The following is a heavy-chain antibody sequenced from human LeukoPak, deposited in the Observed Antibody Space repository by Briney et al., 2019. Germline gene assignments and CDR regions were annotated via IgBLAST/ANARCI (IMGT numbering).Heavy chain of an antibody. CDR2: ISAYNGNT. V-gene: IGHV1-18*01. J-gene: IGHJ5*02. CDR3: ARGRMEWLSKGYNWFDP. Sequence: ASVKVSCKASGYTFTSYGISWVRQAPGQGLEWMGWISAYNGNTNYAQKLQGRVTMTTDTFTSTAYMELRSLRSDDTAVYYCARGRMEWLSKGYNWFDPWGQGTLVTVSS. D-gene: IGHD3-3*01. CDR1: GYTFTSYG.